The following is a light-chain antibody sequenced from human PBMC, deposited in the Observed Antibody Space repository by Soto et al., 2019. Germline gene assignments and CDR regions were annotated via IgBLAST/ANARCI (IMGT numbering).Light chain of an antibody. V-gene: IGKV3-11*01. CDR3: QHRFIWPTT. CDR2: DAS. J-gene: IGKJ1*01. CDR1: QSISSY. Sequence: TQSPSSLSASVGDRVTITCRASQSISSYLNWYQQRPGQAPRLLIFDASNRATGIPARFSGSGSGTDFTLTISSLEPEDFAVYYCQHRFIWPTTFGQGTKVDIK.